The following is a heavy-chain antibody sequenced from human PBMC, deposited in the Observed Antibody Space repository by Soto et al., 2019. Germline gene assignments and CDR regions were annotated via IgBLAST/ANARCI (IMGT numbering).Heavy chain of an antibody. CDR3: AKAGPRGAAAGPFDP. J-gene: IGHJ5*02. Sequence: PGGSLRLSCAASGFTFSSYAVSWVRQAPGKWLEWVSAISGSGGSTYYADSVKGRFTISRDNSKNTLYLQMNSLRAEDTAVYYCAKAGPRGAAAGPFDPWGQGTLVTVSS. CDR2: ISGSGGST. V-gene: IGHV3-23*01. D-gene: IGHD6-13*01. CDR1: GFTFSSYA.